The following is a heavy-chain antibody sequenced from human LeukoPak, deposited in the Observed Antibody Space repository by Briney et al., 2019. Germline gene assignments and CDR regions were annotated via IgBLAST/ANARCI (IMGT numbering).Heavy chain of an antibody. J-gene: IGHJ3*02. Sequence: SETLSLTCTVSGGSISSYYWSWIRQPPGKGLEWIGYIYYSGSTNYNPSLKSRVTISVDTSKNQFSLKLNSVTAADTAVYYCARAQGYYDKAFDIWGQGTMVTVSS. CDR2: IYYSGST. D-gene: IGHD3-22*01. V-gene: IGHV4-59*01. CDR3: ARAQGYYDKAFDI. CDR1: GGSISSYY.